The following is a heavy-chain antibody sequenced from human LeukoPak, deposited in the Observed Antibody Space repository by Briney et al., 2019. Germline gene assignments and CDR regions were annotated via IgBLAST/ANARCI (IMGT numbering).Heavy chain of an antibody. V-gene: IGHV3-7*01. J-gene: IGHJ4*02. CDR2: IKQDGSEK. Sequence: GGSLRLSCAASGFTFISYRMSSVREAPGKGLECVSNIKQDGSEKYYVESVKGGFTISRDNTKNSLYLQMNTLRAADTAVYDCARDLHGWLRLQVFDYCGQGTLVTAPS. CDR1: GFTFISYR. D-gene: IGHD5-12*01. CDR3: ARDLHGWLRLQVFDY.